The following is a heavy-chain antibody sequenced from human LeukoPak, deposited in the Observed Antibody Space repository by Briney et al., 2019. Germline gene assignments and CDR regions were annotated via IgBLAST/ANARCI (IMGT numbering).Heavy chain of an antibody. CDR1: GASTSSSSHY. CDR3: VRQWSSGQPGTP. CDR2: IYYSGST. J-gene: IGHJ5*01. D-gene: IGHD3-3*01. Sequence: SETLSLTCTVSGASTSSSSHYWGWVGQSPGKGLEWIGSIYYSGSTSYNPSLQSRVVISVDSSKNQFSLRLSSVTAADTAIYYCVRQWSSGQPGTPWVQGTLVTVSS. V-gene: IGHV4-39*01.